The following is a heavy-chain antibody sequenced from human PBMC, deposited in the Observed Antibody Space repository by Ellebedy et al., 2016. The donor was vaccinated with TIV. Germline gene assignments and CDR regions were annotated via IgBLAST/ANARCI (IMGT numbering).Heavy chain of an antibody. Sequence: GGSLRLSXAASGFTFSTYAMSWVRQAPGKGLEWVSAISGSGGSTYYADSVKGRFTISRDNSKNTLYLRMNSLTAEDTAVYYCAKAIRVGATSLYFDYWGQGTLVTVSS. J-gene: IGHJ4*02. CDR3: AKAIRVGATSLYFDY. CDR2: ISGSGGST. CDR1: GFTFSTYA. D-gene: IGHD1-26*01. V-gene: IGHV3-23*01.